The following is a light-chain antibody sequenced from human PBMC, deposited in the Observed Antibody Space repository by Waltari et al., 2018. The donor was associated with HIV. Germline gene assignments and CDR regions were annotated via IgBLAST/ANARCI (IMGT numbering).Light chain of an antibody. CDR1: ALPKQY. CDR3: ESAHSSLWV. Sequence: SYELTQPPSVSVSPGQTARITCSGDALPKQYAYWYQQKAGQAPVLVIYKDRERPSGIPERFSGPSSGTTVTLTISGVQAEDEADYYCESAHSSLWVFGGGTKLTVL. CDR2: KDR. V-gene: IGLV3-25*03. J-gene: IGLJ3*02.